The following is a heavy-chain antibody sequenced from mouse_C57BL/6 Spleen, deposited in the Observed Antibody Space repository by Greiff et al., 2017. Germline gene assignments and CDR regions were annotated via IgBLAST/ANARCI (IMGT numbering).Heavy chain of an antibody. CDR3: ARRDYSNSWFAY. J-gene: IGHJ3*01. V-gene: IGHV1-26*01. Sequence: VQLQQSGPELVKPGASVKISCKASGYTFTDYYMNWVKQSHGKSLEWIGDINPNNGGTSYNQKFKGKATLTVDKSSSTAYMGLRSLTSEDSAVYYCARRDYSNSWFAYWGQGTLVTVSA. CDR2: INPNNGGT. CDR1: GYTFTDYY. D-gene: IGHD2-5*01.